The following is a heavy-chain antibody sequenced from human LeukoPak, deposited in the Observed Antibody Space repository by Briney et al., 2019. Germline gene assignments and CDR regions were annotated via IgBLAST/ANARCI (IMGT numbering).Heavy chain of an antibody. J-gene: IGHJ3*02. CDR1: GGSINSDSYY. Sequence: SETLSLTCTVSGGSINSDSYYWGWIRQPPGKGLEWIGSIYYSGSTNYNPSLKSRVTISVDTSKNQFSLKLSSVTAADTAVYYCARDRGYQLGQGYAFDIWGQGTMVTVSS. V-gene: IGHV4-39*07. CDR2: IYYSGST. D-gene: IGHD2-2*01. CDR3: ARDRGYQLGQGYAFDI.